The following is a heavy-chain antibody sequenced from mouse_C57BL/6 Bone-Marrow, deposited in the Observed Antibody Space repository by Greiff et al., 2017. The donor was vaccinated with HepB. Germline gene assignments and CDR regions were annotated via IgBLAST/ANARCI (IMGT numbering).Heavy chain of an antibody. Sequence: EVKLVESGPGLVKPSQTVFLTCTVTGISITTGNYRWSWIRQFPGNKLEWIGYIYYSGTITYNPSLPSRTTITRDTPKNQFFLEMNSLTAEDTATYYCARDEDGSSSFYAMDYWGQGTSVTVSS. D-gene: IGHD1-1*01. CDR1: GISITTGNYR. CDR3: ARDEDGSSSFYAMDY. CDR2: IYYSGTI. J-gene: IGHJ4*01. V-gene: IGHV3-5*01.